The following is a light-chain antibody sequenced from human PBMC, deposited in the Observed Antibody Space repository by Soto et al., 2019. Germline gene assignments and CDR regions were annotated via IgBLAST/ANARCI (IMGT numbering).Light chain of an antibody. CDR2: AAS. CDR1: QSISNY. CDR3: QQSYSTPHELT. J-gene: IGKJ4*02. Sequence: DIQMTQSPSSLSASVGDRVTITCRASQSISNYLNWYQQKPGKAPKLLIYAASSLQSGVPSRFSGSGSGTDFTLTIISLQPEDFATYYCQQSYSTPHELTFGGGTKVEI. V-gene: IGKV1-39*01.